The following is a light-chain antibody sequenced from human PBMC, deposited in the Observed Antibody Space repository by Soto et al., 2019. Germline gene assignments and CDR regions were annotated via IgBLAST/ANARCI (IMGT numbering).Light chain of an antibody. CDR2: GAS. V-gene: IGKV3-15*01. Sequence: EIVMTQSPATLSMSPGERATLSCRASQRVSNNLAWYQQKPGQAPRLHIYGASTRATGIPARFSGSGSGTEFTLTISSLQSKDFAVYYCQQYNNWPPWTFGQGTKVDIK. CDR1: QRVSNN. CDR3: QQYNNWPPWT. J-gene: IGKJ1*01.